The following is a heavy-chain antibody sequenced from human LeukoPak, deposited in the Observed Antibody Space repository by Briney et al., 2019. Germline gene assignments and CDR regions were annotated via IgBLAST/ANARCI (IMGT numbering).Heavy chain of an antibody. CDR3: ARVSSGGYDFAY. D-gene: IGHD5-12*01. V-gene: IGHV3-64*01. CDR2: ISPNGANT. Sequence: PGGSLRLACASSGFTFSNYGMRWVREAPGKGLEYVSAISPNGANTYYANSVKGRFTISRDNSKNTLYLQMGSLRGEDMGVYYCARVSSGGYDFAYRGQGTLVTVSS. CDR1: GFTFSNYG. J-gene: IGHJ4*02.